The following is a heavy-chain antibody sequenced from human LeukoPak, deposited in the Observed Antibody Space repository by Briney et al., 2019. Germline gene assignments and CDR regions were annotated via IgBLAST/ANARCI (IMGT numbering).Heavy chain of an antibody. D-gene: IGHD6-19*01. CDR1: GFTFSSYA. CDR2: ISGSGGST. Sequence: GGSLRLSCAASGFTFSSYAMSWVRQAPGKGLEWVSVISGSGGSTYSAESVKGRFTISRDNSKNALYLQMNSLRVEDTAVYYCAKGPRASGWTYFDYWGQGTLVTVSS. V-gene: IGHV3-23*01. CDR3: AKGPRASGWTYFDY. J-gene: IGHJ4*02.